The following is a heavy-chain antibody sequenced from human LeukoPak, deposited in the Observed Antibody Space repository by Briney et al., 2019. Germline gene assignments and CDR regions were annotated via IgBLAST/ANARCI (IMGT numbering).Heavy chain of an antibody. V-gene: IGHV1-2*02. CDR2: INPNSGGT. CDR1: GYTVTGYY. Sequence: ASVKVSCKASGYTVTGYYMHWVRQAPGQGLEWMGWINPNSGGTNYAQKFEGRVTMTRDTSISTAYMELSRLRSDDTAVYYCARANMENIVVVPAAMDGLDYWGQGTLVTVSS. J-gene: IGHJ4*02. D-gene: IGHD2-2*01. CDR3: ARANMENIVVVPAAMDGLDY.